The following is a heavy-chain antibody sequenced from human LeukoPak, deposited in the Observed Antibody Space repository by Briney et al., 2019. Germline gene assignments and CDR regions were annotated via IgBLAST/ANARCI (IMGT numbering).Heavy chain of an antibody. Sequence: TGGSLRLSCAASGFTFSSYGMTWVRQAPGKGLEWVSYISSSSSTIYYADSVKGRFTISRDNAKNSLYLQLNSLRAEDTAVYYCARGVRQWLLTYYFDYWGQGTLVTVSS. CDR1: GFTFSSYG. CDR3: ARGVRQWLLTYYFDY. CDR2: ISSSSSTI. D-gene: IGHD6-19*01. J-gene: IGHJ4*02. V-gene: IGHV3-48*01.